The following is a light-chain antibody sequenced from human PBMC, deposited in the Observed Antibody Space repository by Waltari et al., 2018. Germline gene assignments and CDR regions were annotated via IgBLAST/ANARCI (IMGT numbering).Light chain of an antibody. J-gene: IGKJ2*01. Sequence: IVMTQSPATLSVSPGERPTLSCRASQSLTSNLAWYQQKPGQAPRLLIYGASTRATGIPARFSGSGSGTEFTLTISSLQSEDFAVYYCQQYNKWPRTFGQGTKLEIK. CDR3: QQYNKWPRT. CDR2: GAS. CDR1: QSLTSN. V-gene: IGKV3-15*01.